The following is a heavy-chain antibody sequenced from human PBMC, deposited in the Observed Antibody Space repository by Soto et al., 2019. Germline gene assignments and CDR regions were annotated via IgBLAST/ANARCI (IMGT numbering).Heavy chain of an antibody. CDR1: GFTFSGNA. D-gene: IGHD4-17*01. CDR2: IGSKTNNYAT. V-gene: IGHV3-73*01. CDR3: TVTMVTTFDYYAMDV. J-gene: IGHJ6*02. Sequence: PGGSLKLSCAASGFTFSGNAIHWVRQASGKGLEWVGRIGSKTNNYATAYAAPVKGSFTISRDDSRNTASLQMNSQQTEDTAVYYCTVTMVTTFDYYAMDVWGQGTTVTVSS.